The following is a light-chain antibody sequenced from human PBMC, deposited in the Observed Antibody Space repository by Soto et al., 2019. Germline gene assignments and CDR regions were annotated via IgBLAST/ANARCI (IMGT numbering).Light chain of an antibody. CDR1: SSDVGGSNF. CDR3: VSYTSSTTYV. CDR2: DVA. V-gene: IGLV2-14*03. Sequence: QSVLTQPASVSDSPGQSITISCTGTSSDVGGSNFVSWYQQHPGKPPKLIIYDVANRPSGVSNRFSGSKSGSTASLIISRLQTEDEADIYCVSYTSSTTYVFGTGTKVTVL. J-gene: IGLJ1*01.